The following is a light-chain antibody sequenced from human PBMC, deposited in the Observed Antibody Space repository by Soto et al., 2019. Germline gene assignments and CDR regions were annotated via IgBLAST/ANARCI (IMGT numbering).Light chain of an antibody. V-gene: IGKV1-39*01. CDR1: QSISSY. J-gene: IGKJ5*01. CDR3: QQSFSTPIT. Sequence: DIQMTQSPSSLSASVGDRVSITCRASQSISSYLNWYQQKPGKAPKLLIYAASSLQSGVPSSFSGSGSATDFTLPISSLQPEDFATYYCQQSFSTPITFGQGTRLEI. CDR2: AAS.